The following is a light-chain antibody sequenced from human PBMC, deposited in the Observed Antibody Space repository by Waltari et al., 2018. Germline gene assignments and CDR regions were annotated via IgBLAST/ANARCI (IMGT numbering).Light chain of an antibody. CDR2: GAS. Sequence: EIVLTQSPGTLSLSPGERATLSCWASQSVGRSLAWYQQKRGQAPRLLIYGASTRATGIPDGFSGSGSVTDFSLTISRLEPEDFAVYYCQHYVRLPVTFGQGTKVEIK. V-gene: IGKV3-20*01. CDR1: QSVGRS. J-gene: IGKJ1*01. CDR3: QHYVRLPVT.